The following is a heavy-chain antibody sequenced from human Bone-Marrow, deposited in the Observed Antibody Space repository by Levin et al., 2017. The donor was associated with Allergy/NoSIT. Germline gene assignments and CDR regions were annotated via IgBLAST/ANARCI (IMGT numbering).Heavy chain of an antibody. J-gene: IGHJ6*02. CDR2: IYYSGST. D-gene: IGHD3-3*01. V-gene: IGHV4-30-4*01. CDR3: ARHGFLEWLLPTTDYGMDV. CDR1: GGSISSGDYY. Sequence: PSETLSLTCTVSGGSISSGDYYWSWIRQPPGKGLEWIGYIYYSGSTYYNPSLKSRVTISVDTSKNQFSLKLSSVTAADTAVYYCARHGFLEWLLPTTDYGMDVWGQGTTVTVSS.